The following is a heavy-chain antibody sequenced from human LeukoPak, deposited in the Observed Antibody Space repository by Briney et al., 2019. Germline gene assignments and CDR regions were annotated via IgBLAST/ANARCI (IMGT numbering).Heavy chain of an antibody. J-gene: IGHJ4*02. Sequence: SETLSLTCAVYGGSFSGYYWSWIRQPPGKGLERIGEINHSGSTNYNPSLKSRVTISVDTSKNQFSLKLSSVTAADTAVYYCAREERYCSGGSCYPVDYWGQGTLVTVSS. CDR3: AREERYCSGGSCYPVDY. D-gene: IGHD2-15*01. CDR2: INHSGST. V-gene: IGHV4-34*01. CDR1: GGSFSGYY.